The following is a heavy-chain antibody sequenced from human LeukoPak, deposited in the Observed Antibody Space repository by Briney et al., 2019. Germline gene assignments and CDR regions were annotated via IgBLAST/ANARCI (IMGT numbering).Heavy chain of an antibody. Sequence: TWETLSLTCAVYGGSFSGYYWSWIRQPPGKGLEWIGEINHSGSTNYNPSLKSRVTISVDTPKNQFSLKLSSVTAADTAVYYCARRGRLRYFDWSHTAYYYYGMDVWGQGTTVTVSS. V-gene: IGHV4-34*01. J-gene: IGHJ6*02. CDR2: INHSGST. CDR3: ARRGRLRYFDWSHTAYYYYGMDV. D-gene: IGHD3-9*01. CDR1: GGSFSGYY.